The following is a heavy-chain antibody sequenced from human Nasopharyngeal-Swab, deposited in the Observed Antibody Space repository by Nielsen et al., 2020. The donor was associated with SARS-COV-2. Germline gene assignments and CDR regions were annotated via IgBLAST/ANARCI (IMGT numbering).Heavy chain of an antibody. V-gene: IGHV1-18*04. CDR1: GYTFTSYG. J-gene: IGHJ4*02. CDR2: ISAYNGHT. D-gene: IGHD6-13*01. CDR3: ARDSIAASYGLGS. Sequence: ASVKVSCKASGYTFTSYGITWVRQAPGQGLEWMGWISAYNGHTNYAQKLQGRVTVTTDTSTTTAYMELSSLRSDDTAVYYCARDSIAASYGLGSWGQGTLVTVSS.